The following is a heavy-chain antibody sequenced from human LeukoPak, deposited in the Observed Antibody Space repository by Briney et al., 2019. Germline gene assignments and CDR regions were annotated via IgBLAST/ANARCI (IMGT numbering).Heavy chain of an antibody. Sequence: SETLSLTCAVYGGSFSGYYWSWIRQPPGKGLEWIGSIYYSGSTYYNPSLKSRVTISVDTSKNQFSLKLSSVTAADTAVYYCARVGVRAAAGVDYWGQGTLVTVSS. J-gene: IGHJ4*02. CDR1: GGSFSGYY. CDR2: IYYSGST. V-gene: IGHV4-34*01. CDR3: ARVGVRAAAGVDY. D-gene: IGHD6-13*01.